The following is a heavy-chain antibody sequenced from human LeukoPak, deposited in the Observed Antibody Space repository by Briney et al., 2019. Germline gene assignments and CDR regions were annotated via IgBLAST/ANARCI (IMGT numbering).Heavy chain of an antibody. CDR3: ARDGGAAGDFDY. Sequence: ASVKVSCKASGYTFTSYYMHWVRQPPGQGLEWMGIINPSGGSTSYAQKFQGRVTMTRGMSTSTVYMELSSLRSEDTAVYYCARDGGAAGDFDYWGQGTLVTVSS. CDR2: INPSGGST. CDR1: GYTFTSYY. D-gene: IGHD6-13*01. J-gene: IGHJ4*02. V-gene: IGHV1-46*01.